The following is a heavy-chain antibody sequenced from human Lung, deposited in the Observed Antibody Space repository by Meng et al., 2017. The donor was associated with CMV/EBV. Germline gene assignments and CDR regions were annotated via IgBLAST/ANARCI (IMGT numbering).Heavy chain of an antibody. Sequence: SETLSLXCTVSGDSMNKYTGSYYWGWIRQPPGKGLEWIGNVYYIGNTFYNPSLKSRVSISMDTSKSQVSLKLNSVTAADTAVYYCARAFHCSSTSCYKTNWFDPXGQGXLVTVSS. CDR2: VYYIGNT. CDR1: GDSMNKYTGSYY. V-gene: IGHV4-39*07. J-gene: IGHJ5*02. D-gene: IGHD2-2*02. CDR3: ARAFHCSSTSCYKTNWFDP.